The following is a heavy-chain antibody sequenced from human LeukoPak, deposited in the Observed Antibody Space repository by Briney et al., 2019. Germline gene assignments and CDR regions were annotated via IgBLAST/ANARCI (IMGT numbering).Heavy chain of an antibody. J-gene: IGHJ4*02. CDR1: GYTLTELS. CDR3: ARGRIVGD. D-gene: IGHD1-26*01. Sequence: ASVKVSCKVSGYTLTELSMHWVRQAPGKGLEWMGGFDPEDGETIYAQKFQGRVTMTRNTSISTAYMELSSLRSEDTAVYYCARGRIVGDWGQGTLVTVSS. V-gene: IGHV1-24*01. CDR2: FDPEDGET.